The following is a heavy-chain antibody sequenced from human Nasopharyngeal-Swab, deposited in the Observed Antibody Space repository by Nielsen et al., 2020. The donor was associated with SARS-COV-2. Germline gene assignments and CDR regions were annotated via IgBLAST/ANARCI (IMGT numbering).Heavy chain of an antibody. CDR1: GYTLTELS. Sequence: ASVKVSCKVSGYTLTELSMHWVRQAPGKGLEWMGGFDPEDGETIYAQKFQGRVTMTEDTSTDTAYMELGSLRSEDTAVYYCATSPVVPAARDDAFDIWGQGTMVTVSS. D-gene: IGHD2-2*01. CDR2: FDPEDGET. CDR3: ATSPVVPAARDDAFDI. J-gene: IGHJ3*02. V-gene: IGHV1-24*01.